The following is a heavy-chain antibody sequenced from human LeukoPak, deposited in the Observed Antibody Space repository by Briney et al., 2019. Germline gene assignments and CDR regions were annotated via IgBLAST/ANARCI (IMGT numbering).Heavy chain of an antibody. J-gene: IGHJ6*02. Sequence: SETLSLTCTVSGGSISGYYWSWIRQPPGKGLEWIGYIYYSGSTNYNPSLKSRVTISVDTSKNQFSLKLSSVTAADTAVYYCARATHSGSYYYYYGMGVWGQGTTVTVSS. V-gene: IGHV4-59*01. CDR3: ARATHSGSYYYYYGMGV. D-gene: IGHD1-26*01. CDR1: GGSISGYY. CDR2: IYYSGST.